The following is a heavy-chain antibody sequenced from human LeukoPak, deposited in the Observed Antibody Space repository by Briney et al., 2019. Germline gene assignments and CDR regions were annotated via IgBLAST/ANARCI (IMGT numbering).Heavy chain of an antibody. V-gene: IGHV4-39*01. Sequence: PSETLSLTCAVSGGSISSSTYYWGWIRQPPGKGLEWIGSIYYSGSTYYSPSLKSRVTISVDTSKNQFSLKLSSVTAADTAVYYCARHGTSFGVVTYYYHYMDVWGKGTTVTVSS. J-gene: IGHJ6*03. CDR3: ARHGTSFGVVTYYYHYMDV. D-gene: IGHD3-3*01. CDR1: GGSISSSTYY. CDR2: IYYSGST.